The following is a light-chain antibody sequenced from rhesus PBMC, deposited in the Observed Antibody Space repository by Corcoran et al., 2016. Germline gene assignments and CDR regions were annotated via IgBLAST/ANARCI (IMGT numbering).Light chain of an antibody. J-gene: IGKJ1*01. V-gene: IGKV3-24*01. CDR3: LQHSNWPRT. CDR2: GAS. Sequence: EIVMTQSPATLSLSPGERATLSCRASQSVSSSLAWYQQKPGQAPRLLIYGASNRATGIPDRFSGSGSGTDFTLTIRSLEPEDVAVYYCLQHSNWPRTFGQGTKVEIK. CDR1: QSVSSS.